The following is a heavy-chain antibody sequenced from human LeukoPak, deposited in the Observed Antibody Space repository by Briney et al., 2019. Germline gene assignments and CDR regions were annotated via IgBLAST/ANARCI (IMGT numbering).Heavy chain of an antibody. CDR1: GGSFSGYY. Sequence: SETLSLTCAVYGGSFSGYYWSWIRQPPGKGLEWIGEINHSGSTNYNPSLKSRVTISVDTSRNQFSLKLSSVTAADTAVYYCASPCGDYNGAFDIWGKGTMVTVSS. CDR3: ASPCGDYNGAFDI. D-gene: IGHD4-17*01. J-gene: IGHJ3*02. CDR2: INHSGST. V-gene: IGHV4-34*01.